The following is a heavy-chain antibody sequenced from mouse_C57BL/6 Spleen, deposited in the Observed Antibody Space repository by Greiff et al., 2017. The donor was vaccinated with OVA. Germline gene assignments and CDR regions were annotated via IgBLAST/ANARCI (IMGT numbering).Heavy chain of an antibody. J-gene: IGHJ1*03. CDR1: GFTFSDYG. V-gene: IGHV5-17*01. Sequence: EVQLVESGGGLVKPGGSLKLSCAASGFTFSDYGMHWVRQAPEKGLAWVAYISSGSSTIYYADTVKGRFTISRDNAKNTLFLQMTSLRSEDTAMYYCARFYDYDGRYFDVWGTGTTVTVSS. D-gene: IGHD2-4*01. CDR3: ARFYDYDGRYFDV. CDR2: ISSGSSTI.